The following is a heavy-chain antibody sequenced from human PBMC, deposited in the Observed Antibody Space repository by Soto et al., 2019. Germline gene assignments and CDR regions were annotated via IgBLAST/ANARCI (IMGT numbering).Heavy chain of an antibody. CDR2: IYYSGST. V-gene: IGHV4-39*07. J-gene: IGHJ6*02. CDR1: GGSISSSSYY. Sequence: SETLSLTCTVSGGSISSSSYYWGWIRQPPGKGLEWIGSIYYSGSTNYNPSLKSRVTISVDTSKNQFSLKLSSVTAADTAVYYCARGGRSGYYNGYYYYGMDGWGQGTTVTVSS. CDR3: ARGGRSGYYNGYYYYGMDG. D-gene: IGHD3-3*01.